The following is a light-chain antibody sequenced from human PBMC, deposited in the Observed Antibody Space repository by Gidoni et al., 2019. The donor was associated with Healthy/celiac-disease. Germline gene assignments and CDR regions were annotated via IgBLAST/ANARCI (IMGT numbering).Light chain of an antibody. Sequence: DIVMTQSPDSLAVSLGERATINCKSSQSVLYSSNNKNYLAWYQQKPGQPPKLLIYWASTREAGVPDRFSGSGSGTDFTLTISSLQAEDVAVDYCQQYYRTPLTFXGXTKVEIK. CDR2: WAS. J-gene: IGKJ4*01. CDR1: QSVLYSSNNKNY. CDR3: QQYYRTPLT. V-gene: IGKV4-1*01.